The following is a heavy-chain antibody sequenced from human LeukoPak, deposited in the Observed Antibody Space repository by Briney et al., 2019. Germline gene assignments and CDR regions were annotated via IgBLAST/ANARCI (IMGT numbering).Heavy chain of an antibody. CDR3: ATSITGTTGASWYYYYGMDD. V-gene: IGHV1-69*01. D-gene: IGHD1-20*01. CDR2: IIPIFGTA. CDR1: GGTFSSYA. Sequence: AVKVSCKASGGTFSSYAISWVRQAPGQGLEWMGGIIPIFGTANYAQKFQGRVTITADESTSTAYMELSSLRSEDTAVYYCATSITGTTGASWYYYYGMDDWGKGTTVTVSS. J-gene: IGHJ6*04.